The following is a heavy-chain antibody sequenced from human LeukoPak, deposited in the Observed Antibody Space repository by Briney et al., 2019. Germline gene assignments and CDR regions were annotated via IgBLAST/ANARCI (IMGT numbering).Heavy chain of an antibody. J-gene: IGHJ4*02. CDR2: IKPRDDST. D-gene: IGHD3-16*01. Sequence: ASVKVSCKAFGFTFSSYHIHWVRQAPGQGLEWMGIIKPRDDSTIYAQKFQGRLIMTWDASTSTAYMELSSQRSDDTALYYCARDFVWAVDYWGQGSLVTVSS. CDR3: ARDFVWAVDY. CDR1: GFTFSSYH. V-gene: IGHV1-46*01.